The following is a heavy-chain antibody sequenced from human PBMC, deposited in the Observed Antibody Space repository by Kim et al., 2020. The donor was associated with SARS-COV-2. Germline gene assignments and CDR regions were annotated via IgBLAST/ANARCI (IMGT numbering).Heavy chain of an antibody. D-gene: IGHD3-16*01. CDR2: IKPDGSAK. CDR3: ASFGR. V-gene: IGHV3-7*01. CDR1: GFIFSDYW. Sequence: GGSLRLSCATSGFIFSDYWMNWVRQAPGKGLEGVANIKPDGSAKDYVDSVKGRFTISRDNGKNSLYLQMNSLRAEDTAVYYCASFGRWGQGTLVTVSS. J-gene: IGHJ4*02.